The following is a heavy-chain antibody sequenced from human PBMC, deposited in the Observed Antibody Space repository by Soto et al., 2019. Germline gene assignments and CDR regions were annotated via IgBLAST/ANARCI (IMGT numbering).Heavy chain of an antibody. D-gene: IGHD4-17*01. J-gene: IGHJ4*02. Sequence: GGSLRLSCEASGFTFNTYSMHWVRQPPGKGLEWLAAIWYDGTQKYYADSVKGRFIISRDNSKKTLYLEMSSLRAEDTAVYYCARAGGTTVTGLWHFDSWGQGTLVTVSS. CDR3: ARAGGTTVTGLWHFDS. CDR1: GFTFNTYS. V-gene: IGHV3-33*01. CDR2: IWYDGTQK.